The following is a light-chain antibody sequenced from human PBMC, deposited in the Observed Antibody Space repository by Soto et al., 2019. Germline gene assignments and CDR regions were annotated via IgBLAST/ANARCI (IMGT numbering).Light chain of an antibody. CDR3: QVWDSRSVYLYV. V-gene: IGLV3-21*02. CDR2: DDS. J-gene: IGLJ1*01. Sequence: SYELTQPPSVSVAPGQTVRITCGGNNIGSKSVHWYQQKPGQAPVLVVYDDSNRRSGIPERFSGSISGNTATLTVSRVEAGAEAGYYCQVWDSRSVYLYVFETGPKPTVL. CDR1: NIGSKS.